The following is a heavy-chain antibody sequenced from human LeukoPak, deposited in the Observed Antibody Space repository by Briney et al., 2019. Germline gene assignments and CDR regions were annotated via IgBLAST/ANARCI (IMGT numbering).Heavy chain of an antibody. CDR1: GFTFSTYS. Sequence: GGSLRLSCAASGFTFSTYSMNWVRQAPGKGLEWVSYISSSSSTIYYADSVKGRFTISRDNAKNSLYLQMNSLRAEDTAVYYCAGEGITVSHDLDYWGQGTLVTVSS. CDR2: ISSSSSTI. V-gene: IGHV3-48*01. D-gene: IGHD3-16*01. CDR3: AGEGITVSHDLDY. J-gene: IGHJ4*02.